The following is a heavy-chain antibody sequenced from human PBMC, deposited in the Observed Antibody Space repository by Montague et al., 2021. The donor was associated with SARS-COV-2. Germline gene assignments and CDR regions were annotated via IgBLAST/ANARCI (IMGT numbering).Heavy chain of an antibody. Sequence: SETLSLTCSVSGTSITSYYWNWIRQPPGKGLEWIGYISDSGSTNYSPSLKSRVTMSVDTSKNLMSLKLTSVTAADTAVYYCARGCLSYFGAGSHCYGMDVRGQGTTVTVSS. CDR3: ARGCLSYFGAGSHCYGMDV. CDR2: ISDSGST. V-gene: IGHV4-59*01. J-gene: IGHJ6*02. D-gene: IGHD3-10*01. CDR1: GTSITSYY.